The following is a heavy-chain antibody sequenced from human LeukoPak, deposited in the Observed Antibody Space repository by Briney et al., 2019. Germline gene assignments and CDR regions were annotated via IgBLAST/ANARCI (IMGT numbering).Heavy chain of an antibody. V-gene: IGHV5-51*01. J-gene: IGHJ5*02. CDR1: GYSFPSYW. CDR3: ARLDRAYCGGDCYGRFNP. D-gene: IGHD2-21*02. Sequence: GESLKTSCKSSGYSFPSYWIGWVRQMPGKGLEWMGIIYPSDSDTRYSPSFQGQVTISADKSISTAYLQWSSLKASDTAMYYCARLDRAYCGGDCYGRFNPWGQGTLVTVSS. CDR2: IYPSDSDT.